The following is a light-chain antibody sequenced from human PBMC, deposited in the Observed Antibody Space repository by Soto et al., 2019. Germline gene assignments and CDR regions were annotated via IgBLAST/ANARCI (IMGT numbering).Light chain of an antibody. CDR3: EQYDKSIT. CDR1: LSVSVY. J-gene: IGKJ4*01. CDR2: DAS. Sequence: VVLTQSPAALSLSPGERATRCCRTSLSVSVYLDWYQQKPGQAPRLLISDASNRATGIPARFSGSGSGTDFTLTINRLEPEDFAVYYCEQYDKSITFGGGTKVDIK. V-gene: IGKV3-11*01.